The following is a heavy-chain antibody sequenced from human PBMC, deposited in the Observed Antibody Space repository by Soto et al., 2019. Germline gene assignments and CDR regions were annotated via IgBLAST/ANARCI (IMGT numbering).Heavy chain of an antibody. J-gene: IGHJ4*02. CDR1: AFIISDYY. CDR3: ARVGCSGGSCPLDY. V-gene: IGHV3-11*01. D-gene: IGHD2-15*01. CDR2: ISGSGTTI. Sequence: QVQLVESGGGLVKPGGSLRLSCAASAFIISDYYMSWIRQAPGKGLEWVSYISGSGTTIYYADSVKGRFTISRDNAKNSLYLQMSSLRAEDTAVDYCARVGCSGGSCPLDYWGQGTLVTVSS.